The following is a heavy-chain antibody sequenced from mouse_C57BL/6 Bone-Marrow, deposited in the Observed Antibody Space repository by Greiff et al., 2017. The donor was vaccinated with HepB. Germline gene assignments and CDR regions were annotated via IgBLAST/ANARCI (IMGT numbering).Heavy chain of an antibody. CDR2: ISNGGGST. CDR1: GFTFSDYY. Sequence: EVKLMESGGGLVQPGGSLKLSCAASGFTFSDYYMYWVRQTPEKRLEWVAYISNGGGSTYYPDTVKGRFTISRDNAKNTLYLQMSRLKSEDTAMYYCARHSMMVTYFDYWGQGTTLTVSS. V-gene: IGHV5-12*01. CDR3: ARHSMMVTYFDY. J-gene: IGHJ2*01. D-gene: IGHD2-3*01.